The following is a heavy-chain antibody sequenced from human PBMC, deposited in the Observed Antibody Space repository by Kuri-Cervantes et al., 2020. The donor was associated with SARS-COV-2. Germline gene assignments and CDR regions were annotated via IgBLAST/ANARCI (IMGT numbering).Heavy chain of an antibody. D-gene: IGHD3-9*01. CDR3: AKDRLHYDIFTALDY. Sequence: GESLKISCAASGFTFSSYGMHWVRQAPGKGLEWVAVISYDGSNKYYADSVKGRFTISRDNSKNTLYLQMNSLRAEDTAVYYCAKDRLHYDIFTALDYWGQGTLVTVSS. CDR1: GFTFSSYG. CDR2: ISYDGSNK. J-gene: IGHJ4*02. V-gene: IGHV3-30*18.